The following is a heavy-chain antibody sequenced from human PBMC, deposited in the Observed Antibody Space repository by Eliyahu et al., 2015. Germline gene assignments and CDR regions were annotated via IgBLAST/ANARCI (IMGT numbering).Heavy chain of an antibody. V-gene: IGHV3-30*03. Sequence: QVQLVESGGGVVQPGXSLRXSCVASGFTFRKXGIHWVRQAPGKGLEWVAVISDDGTKKHYADSVKGRFTISRDNSKNTLYLQMNSLTTEDTAVYFCTYFDYWGQGTLVTVSS. CDR3: TYFDY. J-gene: IGHJ4*02. CDR1: GFTFRKXG. CDR2: ISDDGTKK.